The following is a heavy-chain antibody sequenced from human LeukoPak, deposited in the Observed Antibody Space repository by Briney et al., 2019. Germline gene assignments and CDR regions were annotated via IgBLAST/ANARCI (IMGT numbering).Heavy chain of an antibody. CDR3: AKDRRQLVQAYGMDV. J-gene: IGHJ6*02. V-gene: IGHV3-23*01. Sequence: PSETLSLTCTVSGDSITSSAFYWGWIRQAPGKGLEWVSAISGSGGSRYYADSVKGRFTISRDNSKNTLYLQMNSLRAEDTAVYYCAKDRRQLVQAYGMDVWGQGTTVTVSS. CDR2: ISGSGGSR. CDR1: GDSITSSA. D-gene: IGHD6-6*01.